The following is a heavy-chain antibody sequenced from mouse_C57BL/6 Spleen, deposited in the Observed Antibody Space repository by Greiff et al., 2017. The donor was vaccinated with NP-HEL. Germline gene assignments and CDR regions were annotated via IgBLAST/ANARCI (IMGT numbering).Heavy chain of an antibody. D-gene: IGHD2-4*01. CDR2: INPSSGYT. Sequence: QVQLKQSGAELAKPGASVKLSCKASGYTFTSYWMHWVKQRPGQGLEWIGYINPSSGYTKYNQKFKDKATLTADKSSSTAYMQLSSLTYEDAAVYYCARSPYDYDDAMDYWGQGTSVTVSS. J-gene: IGHJ4*01. CDR1: GYTFTSYW. CDR3: ARSPYDYDDAMDY. V-gene: IGHV1-7*01.